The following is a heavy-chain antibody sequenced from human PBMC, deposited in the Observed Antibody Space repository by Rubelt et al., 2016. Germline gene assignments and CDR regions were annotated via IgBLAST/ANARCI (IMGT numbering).Heavy chain of an antibody. CDR1: GCPISSSSYY. J-gene: IGHJ5*02. CDR3: ARGVLWFGEQYLLWFDP. Sequence: QLQLQESGPGLVKPSQTLSLTCTVSGCPISSSSYYWGWIRQPPRKGLAWIGSIYYSGSPYYNPSLKVGITVSLDTPRTQCSLSVGSGTASDTAVYYCARGVLWFGEQYLLWFDPWGQGTLVTVSS. D-gene: IGHD3-10*01. CDR2: IYYSGSP. V-gene: IGHV4-39*07.